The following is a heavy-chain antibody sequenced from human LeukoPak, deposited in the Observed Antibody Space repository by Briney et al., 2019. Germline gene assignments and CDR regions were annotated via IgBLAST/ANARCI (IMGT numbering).Heavy chain of an antibody. V-gene: IGHV4-59*01. J-gene: IGHJ4*02. Sequence: SETLSFTCTVSAGSISSYYWGWIRQPPGKGLEYMGCIYFSGRTNYKPSLNRRITISVDTSKNQFSLQSSSVTAADTAVYYWGRDGGKGWLWFDYWGQGTLVTVSS. CDR1: AGSISSYY. CDR3: GRDGGKGWLWFDY. D-gene: IGHD3-9*01. CDR2: IYFSGRT.